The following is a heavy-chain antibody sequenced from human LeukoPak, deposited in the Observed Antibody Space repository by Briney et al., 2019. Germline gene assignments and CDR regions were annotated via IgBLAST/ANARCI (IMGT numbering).Heavy chain of an antibody. Sequence: QPGGSLRLSCAASGFTFSTYWINWVRQAPGKGLEWVANINQDGREKYYVDSVKGRFTISRDHARNTLYLQMNSLRAEDTAVYYCARDFRNAGDYWGQGTLVTVSS. D-gene: IGHD1-1*01. CDR1: GFTFSTYW. J-gene: IGHJ4*02. V-gene: IGHV3-7*01. CDR2: INQDGREK. CDR3: ARDFRNAGDY.